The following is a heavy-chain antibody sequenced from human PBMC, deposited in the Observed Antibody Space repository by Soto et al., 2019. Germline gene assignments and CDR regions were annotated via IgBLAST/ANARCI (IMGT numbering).Heavy chain of an antibody. CDR3: ARWGTTGGLDV. CDR2: TSYDGSGK. D-gene: IGHD3-16*01. Sequence: QVQLVESGGGVVQPGTSLRLSCVGSGFTFRSYVIHWVRQAPGKGLEWVALTSYDGSGKYYGDSVRGRFTISRDNSRNTVDLQMDSLRLEDTALHYCARWGTTGGLDVWGQGTLVSASS. CDR1: GFTFRSYV. V-gene: IGHV3-30*19. J-gene: IGHJ1*01.